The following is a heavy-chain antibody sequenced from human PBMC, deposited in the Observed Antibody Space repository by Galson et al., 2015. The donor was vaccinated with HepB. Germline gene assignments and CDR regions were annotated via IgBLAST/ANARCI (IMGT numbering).Heavy chain of an antibody. CDR3: ARNPSSYDYYSMDV. J-gene: IGHJ6*02. CDR1: GFSFTSHS. Sequence: SLRLSCAASGFSFTSHSMNWVRQAPGKGLEWVSYVSSGSTGRYYADSVRGRFTISRDNAKNSLYLHMKGLRAEDTAVYYCARNPSSYDYYSMDVWGQGTPVTVSS. V-gene: IGHV3-48*01. CDR2: VSSGSTGR.